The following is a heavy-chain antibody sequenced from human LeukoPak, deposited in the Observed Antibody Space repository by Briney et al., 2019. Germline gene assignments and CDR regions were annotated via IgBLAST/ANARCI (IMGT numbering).Heavy chain of an antibody. Sequence: PSETLSLTCTVSGGSISSSSYYWGWIRQPPGKGLEWIGSIYYSGSTYYNPSLKSQVTISVDTSKNQFSLKLSSVTAADTAVYYCARGNDYDSSGYYLDYWGQGTLVTVSS. D-gene: IGHD3-22*01. V-gene: IGHV4-39*07. CDR3: ARGNDYDSSGYYLDY. CDR1: GGSISSSSYY. J-gene: IGHJ4*02. CDR2: IYYSGST.